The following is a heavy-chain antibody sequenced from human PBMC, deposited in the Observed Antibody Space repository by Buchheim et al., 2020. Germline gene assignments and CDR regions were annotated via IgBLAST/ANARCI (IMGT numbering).Heavy chain of an antibody. CDR3: ARLNGLARTQFDY. J-gene: IGHJ4*02. Sequence: QVQLQESSPGLMKPSETLSLTCTVSGGSITGYYWTWIRQPPGKGLEFIGYIFYSGTTDYNPSLRSRVTISVDTSKNQFSLSLRSVTPADTAVYYCARLNGLARTQFDYWGQGTL. CDR1: GGSITGYY. CDR2: IFYSGTT. V-gene: IGHV4-59*01. D-gene: IGHD3/OR15-3a*01.